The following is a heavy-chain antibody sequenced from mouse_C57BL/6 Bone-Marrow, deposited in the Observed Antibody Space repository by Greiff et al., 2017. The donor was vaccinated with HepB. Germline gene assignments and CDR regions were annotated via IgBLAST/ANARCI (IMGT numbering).Heavy chain of an antibody. J-gene: IGHJ4*01. Sequence: EVQVVESEGGLVQPGSSMKLSCTASGFTFSDYYMAWVRQVPEKGLEWVANINYDGSSTYYLDSLKSRFIISRDNAKNILYLQMSSLKSEDTATYYCARIYYYGSLFYYAMDYWGQGTSVTVSS. D-gene: IGHD1-1*01. CDR2: INYDGSST. CDR3: ARIYYYGSLFYYAMDY. CDR1: GFTFSDYY. V-gene: IGHV5-16*01.